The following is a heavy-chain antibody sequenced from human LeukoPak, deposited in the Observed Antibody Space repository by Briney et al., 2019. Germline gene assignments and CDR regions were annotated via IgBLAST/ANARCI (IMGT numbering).Heavy chain of an antibody. CDR2: ISGGGGST. Sequence: PGGSLRLSCAVSGFTFSSYAMSWVRQAPEKGLEWVSGISGGGGSTYYADSVKGRFTISRDNSKNTLYLQMNSLRAEDTAVYYCANYSGSSRWFDYWGQGTLVTVSS. D-gene: IGHD6-13*01. CDR1: GFTFSSYA. V-gene: IGHV3-23*01. J-gene: IGHJ4*02. CDR3: ANYSGSSRWFDY.